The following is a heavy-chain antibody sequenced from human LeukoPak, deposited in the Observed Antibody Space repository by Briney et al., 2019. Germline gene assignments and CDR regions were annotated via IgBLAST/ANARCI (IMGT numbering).Heavy chain of an antibody. CDR3: ARQYCSGGSCYSLSYYYMDV. Sequence: SETLSLTCTVSGGSLSSYYWSWIRQPPGKGLEWIGYIYYSGSTNYNPSLKSRVTISVDTSKNQFSLKLSSVTAADTAVYYCARQYCSGGSCYSLSYYYMDVWGKGTTVTVSS. CDR1: GGSLSSYY. CDR2: IYYSGST. D-gene: IGHD2-15*01. J-gene: IGHJ6*03. V-gene: IGHV4-59*08.